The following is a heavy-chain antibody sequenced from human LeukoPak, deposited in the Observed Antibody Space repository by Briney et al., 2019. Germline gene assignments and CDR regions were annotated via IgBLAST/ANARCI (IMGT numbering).Heavy chain of an antibody. CDR1: GFSLSSYA. D-gene: IGHD3-22*01. CDR2: IYSGGNT. V-gene: IGHV3-53*01. Sequence: GGSLRLSCAASGFSLSSYAMSWVRQAPGKGLEWVSFIYSGGNTYYADSVKGRFTISRDNSKNTVHLQMNSLRAEDTAMYYCARRAGDYSHPYDYWGQGTLVTVSS. J-gene: IGHJ4*02. CDR3: ARRAGDYSHPYDY.